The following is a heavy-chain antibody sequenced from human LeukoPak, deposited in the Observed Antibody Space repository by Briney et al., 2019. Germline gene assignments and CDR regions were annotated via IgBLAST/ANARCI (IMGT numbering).Heavy chain of an antibody. J-gene: IGHJ4*02. CDR1: GGSISSYY. CDR2: IYYSGST. D-gene: IGHD3-16*02. Sequence: TSETLSLTCTVSGGSISSYYWSWIRQPPGKGLEWIGYIYYSGSTNYNPSLKSRVTISVDTSKKQLSPELSSVTAADTAVYFCARYVWGSYPTFEDYWGQGTLVTVSS. CDR3: ARYVWGSYPTFEDY. V-gene: IGHV4-59*01.